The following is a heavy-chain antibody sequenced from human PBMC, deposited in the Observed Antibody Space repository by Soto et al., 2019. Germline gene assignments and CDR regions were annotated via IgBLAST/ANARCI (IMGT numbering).Heavy chain of an antibody. CDR1: GGTFSSNT. Sequence: QVQLVQSGAEVKKPGPSVRVSCKASGGTFSSNTLSWVRQAPGQGLEWMGRITPVLDMADYEQKFQDRHPLTADTSTTTVYMELGRLRSEDTAIYYCARAISSGGRFSGMDVWGQGTTVTVSS. D-gene: IGHD3-16*01. CDR3: ARAISSGGRFSGMDV. V-gene: IGHV1-69*02. CDR2: ITPVLDMA. J-gene: IGHJ6*02.